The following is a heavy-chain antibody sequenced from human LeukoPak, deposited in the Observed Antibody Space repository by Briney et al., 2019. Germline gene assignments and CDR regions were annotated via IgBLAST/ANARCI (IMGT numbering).Heavy chain of an antibody. J-gene: IGHJ1*01. CDR3: ARSASSGYYYIAEYFQH. CDR2: IYTSGST. D-gene: IGHD3-22*01. V-gene: IGHV4-4*07. CDR1: GGSISSYY. Sequence: PSETLSLTCTVSGGSISSYYWSWIRQPAGKGLEWIGRIYTSGSTNYNPSLKSRVTMSVDTSKNQFSLKLSSVTAADTAVYYCARSASSGYYYIAEYFQHWGQGTLVTVSS.